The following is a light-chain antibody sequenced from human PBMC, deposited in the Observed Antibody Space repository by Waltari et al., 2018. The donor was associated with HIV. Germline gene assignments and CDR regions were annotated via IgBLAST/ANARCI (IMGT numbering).Light chain of an antibody. J-gene: IGLJ1*01. CDR1: SSDVGDYNR. CDR2: DVR. Sequence: QSALTQPRSVSGSPGPSVTISCTGTSSDVGDYNRVSWYQQHPGKAPKVVIYDVRERPAGVPDRFSGSKSANTASLTISGLQADDAADYHCCSFAGSYIVFGTGTKVTVL. CDR3: CSFAGSYIV. V-gene: IGLV2-11*01.